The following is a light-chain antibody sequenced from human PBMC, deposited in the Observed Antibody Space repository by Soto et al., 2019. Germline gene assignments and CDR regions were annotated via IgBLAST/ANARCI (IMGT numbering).Light chain of an antibody. J-gene: IGKJ1*01. Sequence: DIQMTQSPSTLSASVGDRVTITCRASQSISTYLAWYQQKPGKAPKLLIYKASILESGVPSRFSGSGSGTEFTLTITSLQSDDFATYHCQHYNLYSPWTVGQGTKVEIK. CDR2: KAS. V-gene: IGKV1-5*03. CDR1: QSISTY. CDR3: QHYNLYSPWT.